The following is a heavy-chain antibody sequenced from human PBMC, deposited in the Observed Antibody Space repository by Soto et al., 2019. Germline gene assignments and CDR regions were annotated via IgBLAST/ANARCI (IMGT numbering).Heavy chain of an antibody. D-gene: IGHD2-15*01. J-gene: IGHJ5*02. Sequence: SSETLSLTCTVSGGSISSYYWSWIRQSPGKGLERIGYIYYSGSTNYNPSHKSRNTISVDTSKNQFSLKLSSVTAADTAVYYCARDQPHCSGGSCYGWFDPWGQGTLVTVSS. V-gene: IGHV4-59*01. CDR1: GGSISSYY. CDR2: IYYSGST. CDR3: ARDQPHCSGGSCYGWFDP.